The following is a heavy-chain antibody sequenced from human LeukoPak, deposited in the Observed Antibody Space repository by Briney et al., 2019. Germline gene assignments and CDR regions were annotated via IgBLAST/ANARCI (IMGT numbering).Heavy chain of an antibody. J-gene: IGHJ6*03. CDR3: ARGSGSSWPNYYYYYYMDV. D-gene: IGHD6-13*01. Sequence: SETLSLTCAVYGGSFSGYYWSWIRQPPGKGLEWIGEINHSGSTNYNPSLKSRVTISVDTSKNQFSLKLSSVTAADTAVCYCARGSGSSWPNYYYYYYMDVWGKGTTVTVSS. V-gene: IGHV4-34*01. CDR2: INHSGST. CDR1: GGSFSGYY.